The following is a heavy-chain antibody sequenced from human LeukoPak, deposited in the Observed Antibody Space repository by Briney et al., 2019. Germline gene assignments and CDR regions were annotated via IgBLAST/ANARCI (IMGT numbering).Heavy chain of an antibody. CDR1: GFTFSSYA. V-gene: IGHV3-23*01. CDR2: FSGSGGST. CDR3: AKAPSPGGFDY. D-gene: IGHD2-2*01. Sequence: GGSLRLSCAASGFTFSSYAMSWVRQAPGKGLEWVSSFSGSGGSTYYADSVKGRFTISGDNSKNTLYLQMNSLTDEDTAIYYCAKAPSPGGFDYWGQGTLVTVSS. J-gene: IGHJ4*02.